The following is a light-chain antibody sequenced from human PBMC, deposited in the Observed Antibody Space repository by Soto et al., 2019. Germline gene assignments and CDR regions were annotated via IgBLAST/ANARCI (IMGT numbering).Light chain of an antibody. CDR2: EVT. Sequence: QSVLTQPASVSGSPGQSITISCTGTSSDVGGYYYVSWYQHHPGKAPKLMIYEVTNRPSGVSSRFSGSNSGNTASLIISGIKAEDEADYYCSSYTNSSAVVFGGGTKLTVL. J-gene: IGLJ2*01. V-gene: IGLV2-14*01. CDR3: SSYTNSSAVV. CDR1: SSDVGGYYY.